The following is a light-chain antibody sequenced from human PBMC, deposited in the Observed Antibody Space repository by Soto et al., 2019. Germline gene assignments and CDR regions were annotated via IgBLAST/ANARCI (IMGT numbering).Light chain of an antibody. Sequence: EIMLTQSPGTLSLSPGERATLSCRASQSVSSSYLAWYQQKPGQAPRLLIHGASSRATGIPDRFSGSGSGTDFTLTISRLETEDFAVYYCQHYGSSPPWTFGQGTKVEIK. CDR3: QHYGSSPPWT. CDR1: QSVSSSY. J-gene: IGKJ1*01. CDR2: GAS. V-gene: IGKV3-20*01.